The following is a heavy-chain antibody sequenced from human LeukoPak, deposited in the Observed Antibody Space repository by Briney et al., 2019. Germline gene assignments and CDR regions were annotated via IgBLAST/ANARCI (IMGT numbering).Heavy chain of an antibody. J-gene: IGHJ6*02. CDR1: GFTVSSNY. D-gene: IGHD3-9*01. Sequence: GGSLRLSCAASGFTVSSNYMSWVRQAPGKGLEWVSVFYSGGSTNYAASVKGRFTISRHNSKNTLYLQMNSLRPEDTAVYYCARGFENYYGMDVWGQGTTVTVSS. CDR2: FYSGGST. CDR3: ARGFENYYGMDV. V-gene: IGHV3-53*04.